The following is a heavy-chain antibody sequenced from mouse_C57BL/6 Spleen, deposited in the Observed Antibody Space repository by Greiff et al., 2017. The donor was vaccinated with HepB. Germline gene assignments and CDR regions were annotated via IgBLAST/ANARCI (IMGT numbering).Heavy chain of an antibody. V-gene: IGHV1-15*01. CDR3: TRGILRRQGFFVY. CDR2: IDPETGGT. J-gene: IGHJ2*01. D-gene: IGHD1-2*01. Sequence: QVQLQQSGAELVRPGASVTLSCKASGYTFTDYEMHWVKQTPVHGLEWIGAIDPETGGTAYNQKFKGKAILTADKSSSTAYMELRSLTSEDSAVYYCTRGILRRQGFFVYWGQGTTLTVSS. CDR1: GYTFTDYE.